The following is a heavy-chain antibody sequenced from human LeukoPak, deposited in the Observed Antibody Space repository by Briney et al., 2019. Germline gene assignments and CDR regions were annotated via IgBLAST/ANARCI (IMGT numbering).Heavy chain of an antibody. J-gene: IGHJ4*02. Sequence: SETLSLTCTVSGGSISSYYWSWIRQPPGKGLEWIGYIYYSGSTNYNPSLKSRVTISVDTSKNQFSLKLSSVAAADTAVYYCAGRTVTTEIDYWGQGTLVTVSS. D-gene: IGHD4-17*01. CDR1: GGSISSYY. CDR2: IYYSGST. V-gene: IGHV4-59*01. CDR3: AGRTVTTEIDY.